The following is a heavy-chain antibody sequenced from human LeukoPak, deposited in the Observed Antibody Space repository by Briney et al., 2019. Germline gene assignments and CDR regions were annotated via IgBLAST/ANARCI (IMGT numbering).Heavy chain of an antibody. CDR1: GYTFTSYG. V-gene: IGHV1-18*01. J-gene: IGHJ4*02. CDR2: ISAYNGNT. D-gene: IGHD5-18*01. CDR3: ARAGGGSISHGYHHFDY. Sequence: ASVKVSCKASGYTFTSYGITWVRQAPGQGLEWMGWISAYNGNTNYAQNFQGRVTMTTDTSTSTAYMELSSLTSDDTAVYYCARAGGGSISHGYHHFDYWGQGTLVTVSS.